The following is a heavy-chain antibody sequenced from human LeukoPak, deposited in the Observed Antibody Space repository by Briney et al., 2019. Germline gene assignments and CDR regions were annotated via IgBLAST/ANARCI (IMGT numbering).Heavy chain of an antibody. CDR1: GYTLTELS. J-gene: IGHJ3*02. CDR3: ATGLSTGYRAFDI. V-gene: IGHV1-24*01. Sequence: ASVKVSCKVSGYTLTELSMHWVRQAPGKGLEWMGGFDPEDGETIYAQTFQGRVTMTEDTSTDTAYMELSSLRSEDTAVYYCATGLSTGYRAFDIWGQGTMVTVSS. D-gene: IGHD3-9*01. CDR2: FDPEDGET.